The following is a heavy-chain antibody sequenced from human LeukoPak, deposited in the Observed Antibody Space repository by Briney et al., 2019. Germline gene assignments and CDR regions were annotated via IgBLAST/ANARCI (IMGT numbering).Heavy chain of an antibody. V-gene: IGHV1-8*01. CDR2: MNPNSGNT. J-gene: IGHJ6*02. CDR1: GYTFTSYD. D-gene: IGHD1-26*01. Sequence: ASVKVSCKASGYTFTSYDINWVRQATGQGLEGMGWMNPNSGNTGYAQKFQGRVTMTRNTSISTAYMELSSLRSDDTAVYYCARWELLTYYYYYGMDVWGQGTTVTVSS. CDR3: ARWELLTYYYYYGMDV.